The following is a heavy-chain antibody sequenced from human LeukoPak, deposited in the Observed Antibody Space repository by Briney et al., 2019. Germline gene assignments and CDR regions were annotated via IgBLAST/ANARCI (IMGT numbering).Heavy chain of an antibody. CDR1: GFTFSSYS. Sequence: GGSLRLSCAASGFTFSSYSMNWVRQAPGKGLEWVSSISSSGRYIYNADSMKGRFTISRDNARNSLYLQMNSLRAEDTAVYYCARSHSGYDSSDAFDTWGQGTMVTVSS. CDR2: ISSSGRYI. V-gene: IGHV3-21*01. D-gene: IGHD5-12*01. J-gene: IGHJ3*02. CDR3: ARSHSGYDSSDAFDT.